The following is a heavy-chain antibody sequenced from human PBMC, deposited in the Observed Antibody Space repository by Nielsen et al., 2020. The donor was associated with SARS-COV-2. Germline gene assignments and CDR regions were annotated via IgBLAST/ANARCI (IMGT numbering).Heavy chain of an antibody. V-gene: IGHV3-48*01. CDR1: GFTFSSYS. D-gene: IGHD6-19*01. CDR3: AKEVKKWLGSLDS. CDR2: ISSSSSTI. Sequence: GESLKISCAASGFTFSSYSMNWVRQAPGKGLEWVSYISSSSSTIYYADSVKGRFTISRDNAKNSLYLQMSSLRTEDTAVYYCAKEVKKWLGSLDSWGQGTLVTVSS. J-gene: IGHJ4*02.